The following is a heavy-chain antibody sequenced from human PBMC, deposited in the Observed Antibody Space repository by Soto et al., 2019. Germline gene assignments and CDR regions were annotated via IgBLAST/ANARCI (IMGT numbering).Heavy chain of an antibody. D-gene: IGHD6-19*01. Sequence: PGGSLRLSCAASGFTFSSYSMNWVRQAPGKGLEWVSYISSSSSTIYYADSVKGRFTISRDNAKNSLYLQMNSLRDEDTAVYYCARDLKAKQWQPKTDRFDYYYYGMDVWGQGTTVTVSS. CDR1: GFTFSSYS. J-gene: IGHJ6*02. V-gene: IGHV3-48*02. CDR2: ISSSSSTI. CDR3: ARDLKAKQWQPKTDRFDYYYYGMDV.